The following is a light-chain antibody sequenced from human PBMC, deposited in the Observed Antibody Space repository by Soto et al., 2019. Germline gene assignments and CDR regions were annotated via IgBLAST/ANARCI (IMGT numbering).Light chain of an antibody. J-gene: IGKJ1*01. CDR3: QQSYSTPP. V-gene: IGKV1-39*01. Sequence: DIQMTQSPSSLSASVGDRVTITCRASQSISSYLNWYQQKPGKAPKLLIYAASSLQSGVPSRFSGSGSGTDFTLTISSLQPEDFATYYCQQSYSTPPFGHGTKVEIK. CDR1: QSISSY. CDR2: AAS.